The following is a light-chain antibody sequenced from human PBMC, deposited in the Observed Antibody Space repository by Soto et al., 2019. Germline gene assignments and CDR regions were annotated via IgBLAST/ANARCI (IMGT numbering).Light chain of an antibody. V-gene: IGKV1-33*01. CDR1: QDISNY. J-gene: IGKJ5*01. CDR2: DAS. CDR3: QQYNGFPRT. Sequence: DIQMTQSPSSLSASVGDRVTITCQASQDISNYLSWYQQKPGQAPKLLIYDASALKTGVPSRFSGRGSGTDFTFTISSLQPDDFATYFCQQYNGFPRTFGQGTRLDIK.